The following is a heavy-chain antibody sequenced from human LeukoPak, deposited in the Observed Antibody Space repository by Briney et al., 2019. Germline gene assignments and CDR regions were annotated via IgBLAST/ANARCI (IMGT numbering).Heavy chain of an antibody. J-gene: IGHJ4*02. CDR3: ARITEQQLVDETYFDY. CDR2: INPNSGGT. D-gene: IGHD6-13*01. Sequence: GASVKVSCKASGYTFTGYYMHWVRQAPGQGLEWMGWINPNSGGTNYAQKFQGRVTMTRDTSISTAYMELSRLRSDDTAVYYCARITEQQLVDETYFDYWGQGTLVTVSS. CDR1: GYTFTGYY. V-gene: IGHV1-2*02.